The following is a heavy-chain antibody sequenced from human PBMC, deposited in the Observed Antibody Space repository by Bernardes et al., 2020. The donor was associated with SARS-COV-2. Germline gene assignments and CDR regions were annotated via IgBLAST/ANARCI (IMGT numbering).Heavy chain of an antibody. CDR2: IFSSGNN. J-gene: IGHJ3*01. D-gene: IGHD3-22*01. V-gene: IGHV4-31*03. Sequence: SETLSLTCSVSGDSFRSGCDYWSRNRQHPGMGWDWIGYIFSSGNNYYNPSLMNRVIISQDTSKNQFYLKVRSVTAADTAVYYCARDMNYFDTTGGHDAFDVWGPGTKVSVSS. CDR3: ARDMNYFDTTGGHDAFDV. CDR1: GDSFRSGCDY.